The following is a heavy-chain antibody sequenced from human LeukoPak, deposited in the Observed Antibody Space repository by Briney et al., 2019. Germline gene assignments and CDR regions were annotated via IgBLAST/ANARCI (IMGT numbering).Heavy chain of an antibody. CDR2: IYYSGST. V-gene: IGHV4-39*07. CDR1: GGSISSSSYY. CDR3: AGVVTTVATSGINWFDP. J-gene: IGHJ5*02. D-gene: IGHD4-17*01. Sequence: SETLSLTCTVSGGSISSSSYYWGWIRQPPGEGLEWIGSIYYSGSTYYSPSLKSRVTISVDMSKNQFSLKLSSVTAADTAVYYCAGVVTTVATSGINWFDPWGQGTLVTVSS.